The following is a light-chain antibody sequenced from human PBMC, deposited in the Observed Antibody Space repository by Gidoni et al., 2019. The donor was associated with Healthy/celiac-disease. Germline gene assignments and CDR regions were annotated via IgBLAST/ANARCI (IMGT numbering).Light chain of an antibody. V-gene: IGLV3-9*01. J-gene: IGLJ1*01. CDR3: QVLDSFYV. CDR2: RDR. CDR1: NIGIKN. Sequence: SYELTQPLSVSVALGQTARITCGGNNIGIKNVHWYQQKPGQAPVLVIYRDRNRPSGIPERFSGSNSGNTATLTISRAQAGYEADYYCQVLDSFYVFGTGTKVTVL.